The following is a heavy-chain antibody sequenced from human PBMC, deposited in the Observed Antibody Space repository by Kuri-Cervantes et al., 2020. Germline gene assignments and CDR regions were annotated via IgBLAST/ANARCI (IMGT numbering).Heavy chain of an antibody. CDR3: ASNLDTAMVTI. V-gene: IGHV3-30-3*01. CDR1: GFTFSSYA. D-gene: IGHD5-18*01. CDR2: ISYDGSNK. J-gene: IGHJ4*02. Sequence: LSLTCAASGFTFSSYAMHWVRQAPGKGLEWVAVISYDGSNKYYADSVKDRFTISRDNSKNTLYLQMNSLRAEDTAVYYCASNLDTAMVTIWGQGTLVTVSS.